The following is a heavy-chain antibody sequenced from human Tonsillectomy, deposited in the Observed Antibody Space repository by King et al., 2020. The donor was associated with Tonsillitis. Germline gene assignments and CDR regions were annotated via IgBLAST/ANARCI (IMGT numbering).Heavy chain of an antibody. J-gene: IGHJ4*02. CDR1: GGSFSSYG. D-gene: IGHD1-26*01. CDR2: IIPIFGTP. CDR3: ARYSRYFEY. V-gene: IGHV1-69*01. Sequence: QLVQSGAEVKKPGSSVKVSCKASGGSFSSYGITWVRQAPGQGLEWMGDIIPIFGTPNYAQNFQGRVAITADESTSVVYMELSSLRSDDTAIYYFARYSRYFEYWGQGTLVTVSS.